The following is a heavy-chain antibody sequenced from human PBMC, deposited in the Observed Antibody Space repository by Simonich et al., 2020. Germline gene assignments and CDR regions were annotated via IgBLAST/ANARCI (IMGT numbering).Heavy chain of an antibody. Sequence: QVQLVQSGAEVKKPGASVKVSCKASGYTFTGYYMHWVRQAPGQGLEWMGRSNPNSGGTNYAQKFQGRVTMTRDTSISTAYMELSRLRSDDTAVYYCARDWYYYDSSGYYSDAFDIWGQGTMVTVSS. CDR1: GYTFTGYY. V-gene: IGHV1-2*06. CDR3: ARDWYYYDSSGYYSDAFDI. CDR2: SNPNSGGT. D-gene: IGHD3-22*01. J-gene: IGHJ3*02.